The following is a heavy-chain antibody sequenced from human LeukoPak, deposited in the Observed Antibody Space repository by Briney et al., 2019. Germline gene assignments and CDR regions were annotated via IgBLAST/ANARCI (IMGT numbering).Heavy chain of an antibody. V-gene: IGHV3-21*01. Sequence: PGESLRLSCAASGFTFSTYSMNWLRLTPGKGLEWVSSISPDSNYKYYVDSVKGRFTISRDNAKSSLYLQMNSLRAEDTAVYYCVRGGYRGFDYEYWGQGTLVTVSS. CDR2: ISPDSNYK. J-gene: IGHJ4*02. CDR1: GFTFSTYS. CDR3: VRGGYRGFDYEY. D-gene: IGHD5-12*01.